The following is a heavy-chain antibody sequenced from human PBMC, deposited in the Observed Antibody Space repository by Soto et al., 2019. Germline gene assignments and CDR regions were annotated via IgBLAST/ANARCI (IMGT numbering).Heavy chain of an antibody. Sequence: QVQLVQSGAEMGQPGASVKVSCKASGYTFTNYGITWVRQAPGQGLEWMGWISAYNGNTNYEQKFQDRVTMTTDTSTSTAYMEARSLRYDDAAVDYCAIDTTVGSDALDIWGQGTMVTVSS. CDR2: ISAYNGNT. CDR1: GYTFTNYG. CDR3: AIDTTVGSDALDI. V-gene: IGHV1-18*01. J-gene: IGHJ3*02. D-gene: IGHD4-17*01.